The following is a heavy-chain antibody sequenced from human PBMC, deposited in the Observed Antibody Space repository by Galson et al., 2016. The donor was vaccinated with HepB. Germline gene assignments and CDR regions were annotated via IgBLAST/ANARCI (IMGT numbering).Heavy chain of an antibody. V-gene: IGHV3-7*05. J-gene: IGHJ4*02. CDR1: GFTFSSFW. CDR2: IKQDGSEK. CDR3: ARAIATSY. Sequence: SLRLSCAASGFTFSSFWMSWVRQAPGKGLEWVANIKQDGSEKGYVDSVKGRFTISRDNAKNSLFLQMNSLRADDTAVYYCARAIATSYWGQGTLVTVSS. D-gene: IGHD5-24*01.